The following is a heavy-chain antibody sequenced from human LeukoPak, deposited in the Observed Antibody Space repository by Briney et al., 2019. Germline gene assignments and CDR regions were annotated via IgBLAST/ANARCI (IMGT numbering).Heavy chain of an antibody. CDR2: IYYSGST. CDR1: GDSFSSVTDY. J-gene: IGHJ3*02. CDR3: ARHRRTIFGVVTPHGAFDI. Sequence: PSETLSLTCTVSGDSFSSVTDYWGWIRQPPGKGLEWIGSIYYSGSTYYNPSLKSRVTISVDTSKNQFSLKLSSVTAADTAVYYCARHRRTIFGVVTPHGAFDIWGQGTMVTVSS. D-gene: IGHD3-3*01. V-gene: IGHV4-39*01.